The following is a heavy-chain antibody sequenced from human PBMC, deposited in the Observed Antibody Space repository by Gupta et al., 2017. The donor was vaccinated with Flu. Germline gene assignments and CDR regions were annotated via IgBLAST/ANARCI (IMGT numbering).Heavy chain of an antibody. Sequence: GLEWVGRIKSKTGGGTTDYAAPVKGRFTISRDDSKNTLYLQVNSLKTEDTAVYYCTTAFSNYAVDAFDIWGQGTMVTVSS. D-gene: IGHD3-16*01. J-gene: IGHJ3*02. CDR3: TTAFSNYAVDAFDI. CDR2: IKSKTGGGTT. V-gene: IGHV3-15*01.